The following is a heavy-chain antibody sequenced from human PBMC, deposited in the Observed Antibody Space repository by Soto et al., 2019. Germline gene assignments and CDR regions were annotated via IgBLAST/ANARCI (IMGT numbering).Heavy chain of an antibody. D-gene: IGHD2-15*01. CDR3: ARSGGSFNFDF. V-gene: IGHV4-4*07. CDR2: IYSSGKT. J-gene: IGHJ4*02. CDR1: SGSVSSYY. Sequence: QVQLQESGPGLVKPSETLSLTCTVSSGSVSSYYWGWIRQPAGKGLEWIGRIYSSGKTNYNASLKSRVTISLDTSRKQFSLKVTSVTAADTAVYYCARSGGSFNFDFWGQGTLVTVSS.